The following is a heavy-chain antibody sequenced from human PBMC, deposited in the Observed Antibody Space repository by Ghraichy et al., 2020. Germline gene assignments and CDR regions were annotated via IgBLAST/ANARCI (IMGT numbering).Heavy chain of an antibody. V-gene: IGHV3-9*01. CDR2: ISDKSDAI. CDR3: AKDLGRHRPYDY. J-gene: IGHJ4*02. CDR1: GFTFGDYG. Sequence: LSLTCTGSGFTFGDYGMHWVRQAPGKGLEWISMISDKSDAIGYADSVKGRFTTSRDNAKNSLYLQMNSLRAEDTAFYYCAKDLGRHRPYDYWGQGTLVTVSS. D-gene: IGHD3-10*01.